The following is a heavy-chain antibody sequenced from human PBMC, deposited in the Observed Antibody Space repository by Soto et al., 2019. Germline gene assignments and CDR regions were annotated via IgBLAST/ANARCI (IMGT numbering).Heavy chain of an antibody. CDR2: IYYSGST. V-gene: IGHV4-30-4*01. Sequence: SETLSLTCTVSGGSIRSSDYYWTWVRQPPGKGLEWIGYIYYSGSTNYNPSLKSRVTISVDTSRNQFSLKLSSVTAADTAVYFCARATYYSDTGGSPHLDYWGQGTLVTVSS. CDR3: ARATYYSDTGGSPHLDY. CDR1: GGSIRSSDYY. J-gene: IGHJ4*02. D-gene: IGHD3-22*01.